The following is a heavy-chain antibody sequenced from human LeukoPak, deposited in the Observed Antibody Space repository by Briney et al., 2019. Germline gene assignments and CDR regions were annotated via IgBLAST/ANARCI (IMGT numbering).Heavy chain of an antibody. D-gene: IGHD2-2*01. CDR1: GGPISSYY. Sequence: PSETLSLTCTVSGGPISSYYWSWIRQPPGKGLEWIGYIFYSGSTKYNPSLKSRVTISVDTSKSQFSLKLSSVNAADTAVYYCAKSSLYCTSTSCSYYFDYWGQGTLVTVSS. CDR3: AKSSLYCTSTSCSYYFDY. J-gene: IGHJ4*02. CDR2: IFYSGST. V-gene: IGHV4-59*01.